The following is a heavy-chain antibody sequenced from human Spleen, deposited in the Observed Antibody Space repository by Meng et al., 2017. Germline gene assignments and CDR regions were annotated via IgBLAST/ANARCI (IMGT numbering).Heavy chain of an antibody. D-gene: IGHD3-22*01. Sequence: ESLKISCAASGFTFSSHSMHWVRQAPGKGLEWIGSIYYSGSTNYNPSLKSRVTISVDTSKNQFSLKLSSVTAADTAVYYCARIGTMIGGGNWFDPWGQGTLVTVSS. J-gene: IGHJ5*02. CDR1: GFTFSSHS. V-gene: IGHV4-59*11. CDR3: ARIGTMIGGGNWFDP. CDR2: IYYSGST.